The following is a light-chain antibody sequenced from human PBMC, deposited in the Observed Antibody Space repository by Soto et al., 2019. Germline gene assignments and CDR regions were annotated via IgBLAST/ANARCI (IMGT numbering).Light chain of an antibody. CDR2: DAS. J-gene: IGKJ3*01. Sequence: DIPMTQSPSSLSASVGDRVTITCQASQDISNYLNWYQQKPGKAPKLLIYDASNLETGVPSRFSGSGSGTDFTFTISSLQPEDIATYYCQQYDNPLFTFGPGTKVDIK. CDR3: QQYDNPLFT. V-gene: IGKV1-33*01. CDR1: QDISNY.